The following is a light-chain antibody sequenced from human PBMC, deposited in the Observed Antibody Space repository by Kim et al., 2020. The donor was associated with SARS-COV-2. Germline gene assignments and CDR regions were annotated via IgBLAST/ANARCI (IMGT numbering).Light chain of an antibody. CDR2: GAS. CDR1: QSVSSSY. Sequence: PEERATPSDRARQSVSSSYLAWYQQKPGQAPRLLIYGASSRATGIPDRFSGSGSGTDFTLTISRLEPEDFAVYYCQQYGSSPPYTFGQGTKLEI. CDR3: QQYGSSPPYT. V-gene: IGKV3-20*01. J-gene: IGKJ2*01.